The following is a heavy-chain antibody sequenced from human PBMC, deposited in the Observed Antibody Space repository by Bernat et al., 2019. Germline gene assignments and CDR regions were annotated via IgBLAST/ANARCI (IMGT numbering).Heavy chain of an antibody. J-gene: IGHJ5*02. CDR2: INRDGSDK. CDR3: AREYRNAYSYNGFED. V-gene: IGHV3-7*03. D-gene: IGHD5-18*01. Sequence: EVQLAESGGGLVQPGESLRLSCSASGLNFSNYFMSWVRQAPGKGLEWVANINRDGSDKFYGDSVKGRITISRDNAKNLVLLQMNSLKVEDTVFYYCAREYRNAYSYNGFEDWGQGTLVTVSS. CDR1: GLNFSNYF.